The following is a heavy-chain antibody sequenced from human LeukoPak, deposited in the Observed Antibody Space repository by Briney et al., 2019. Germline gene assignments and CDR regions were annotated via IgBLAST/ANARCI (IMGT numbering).Heavy chain of an antibody. Sequence: GGSLRLSCAASGFTFSDYDMSWIRQALGKGLEWVSYITSSGSTIYYADSVKGRFTISRDNAKNSLYLQMNSLGAEDTAVYYCARRTYYYDSSGYYRSSCFDYWGQGTLVTVSS. V-gene: IGHV3-11*04. J-gene: IGHJ4*02. D-gene: IGHD3-22*01. CDR1: GFTFSDYD. CDR3: ARRTYYYDSSGYYRSSCFDY. CDR2: ITSSGSTI.